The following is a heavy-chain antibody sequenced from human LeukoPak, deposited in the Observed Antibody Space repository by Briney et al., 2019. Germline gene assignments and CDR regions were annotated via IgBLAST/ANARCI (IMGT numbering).Heavy chain of an antibody. CDR3: AKEDPIAVAGY. J-gene: IGHJ4*02. Sequence: GGSLRLSCAASXXXXXSXTXSXXXXAXXXXXXWVSAIGGSGSDTTYADSVKGRFTISRDNSKNTLYLQMNSLRAEDTAVYYCAKEDPIAVAGYWGQGTLVTASS. CDR2: IGGSGSDT. V-gene: IGHV3-23*01. D-gene: IGHD6-19*01. CDR1: XXXXXSXT.